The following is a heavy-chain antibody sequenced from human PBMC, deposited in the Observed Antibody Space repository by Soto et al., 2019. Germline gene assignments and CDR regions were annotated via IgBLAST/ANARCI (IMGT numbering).Heavy chain of an antibody. CDR3: ARVAEQWLEPDY. CDR1: GFTFSSYS. D-gene: IGHD6-19*01. CDR2: ISSSSSYI. V-gene: IGHV3-21*01. J-gene: IGHJ4*02. Sequence: GGSLRLSCAASGFTFSSYSMNWVRQAPGKGLEWVSSISSSSSYIYYADSVKGRFTISRDNAKNSLYLQMNSLRAEDTAVYYCARVAEQWLEPDYWGQGTLVTVSS.